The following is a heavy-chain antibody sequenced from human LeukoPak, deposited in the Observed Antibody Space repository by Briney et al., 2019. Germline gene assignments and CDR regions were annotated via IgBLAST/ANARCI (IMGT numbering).Heavy chain of an antibody. Sequence: AVKVSCKDSGGSLSSYAISWVRQAPGQGVEWMGGIIPIFGTANYAQKFQGRVTISADKSTSKAYMELSSLRSEDTAVYYCARSRRLLWFGELSQSAGYYYMDVWGKGTTVTVSS. J-gene: IGHJ6*03. D-gene: IGHD3-10*01. CDR1: GGSLSSYA. V-gene: IGHV1-69*06. CDR3: ARSRRLLWFGELSQSAGYYYMDV. CDR2: IIPIFGTA.